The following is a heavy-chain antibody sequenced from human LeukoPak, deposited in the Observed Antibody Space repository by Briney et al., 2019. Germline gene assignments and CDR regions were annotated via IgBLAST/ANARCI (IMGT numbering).Heavy chain of an antibody. CDR2: IYYSGST. CDR3: ARQGEMATIMAFDI. V-gene: IGHV4-59*08. CDR1: GGSISSYY. Sequence: PSETLSLTCTVSGGSISSYYWSWIRQPPGKGLEWVGYIYYSGSTNYNPSLKSRVTISVDTSKNQFSLKLSSVTAADTAVYYCARQGEMATIMAFDIWGQGTMVTVSS. J-gene: IGHJ3*02. D-gene: IGHD5-24*01.